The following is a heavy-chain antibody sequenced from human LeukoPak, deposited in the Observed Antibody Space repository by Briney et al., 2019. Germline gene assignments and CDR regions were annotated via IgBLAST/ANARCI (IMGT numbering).Heavy chain of an antibody. CDR1: GVSISSSSYY. CDR3: ARHREAGTGEGFDY. D-gene: IGHD1-1*01. J-gene: IGHJ4*02. CDR2: IYYSGST. V-gene: IGHV4-39*01. Sequence: NASETLSLTCTVSGVSISSSSYYWGWLRQPPGKGLEWIGSIYYSGSTYYNPSLKSRVTISVDTSKNQFSLKLSSVTAADTAVYYCARHREAGTGEGFDYWGQGTLVTVSS.